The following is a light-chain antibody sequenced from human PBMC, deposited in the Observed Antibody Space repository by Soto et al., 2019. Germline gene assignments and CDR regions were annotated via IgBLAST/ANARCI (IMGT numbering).Light chain of an antibody. Sequence: IVLTHSPATLSVSPVERATLSCRASQSVSSYLAWYQQKPGQAPRLLIYDASNRATGIPARFSGSGSGTDFTLTISSLEPEDFAVYYCQLRSNWPSLTFGGGTKVDI. CDR2: DAS. CDR3: QLRSNWPSLT. V-gene: IGKV3-11*01. J-gene: IGKJ4*01. CDR1: QSVSSY.